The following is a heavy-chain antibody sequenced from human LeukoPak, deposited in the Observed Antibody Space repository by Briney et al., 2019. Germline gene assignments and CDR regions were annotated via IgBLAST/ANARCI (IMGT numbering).Heavy chain of an antibody. V-gene: IGHV1-69*06. CDR2: IIPIFCTA. CDR3: ARSRQYYDFWSGSYYYYYMDV. D-gene: IGHD3-3*01. CDR1: GGTFSNYP. J-gene: IGHJ6*03. Sequence: ASVKVSCKASGGTFSNYPINWVRQAPGQGLEWMGVIIPIFCTANYAQKFQGRVTITADKSTSTVYIELSSLRSEDTAVYYCARSRQYYDFWSGSYYYYYMDVWGKGTTVTVSS.